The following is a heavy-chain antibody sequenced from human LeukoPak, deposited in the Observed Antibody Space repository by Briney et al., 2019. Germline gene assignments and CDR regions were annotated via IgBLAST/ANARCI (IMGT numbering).Heavy chain of an antibody. CDR1: GFTFSNYG. CDR2: IRPNDGTT. J-gene: IGHJ5*02. CDR3: VRGQTSLDNWFDP. V-gene: IGHV3-48*03. Sequence: GGSLRLSCEASGFTFSNYGMNWVRQAPGKGLEWISYIRPNDGTTHYADSVKGRFTISRDNAKNSLSLQMTSLRADDSAVYYCVRGQTSLDNWFDPWGQGTLVIVSS.